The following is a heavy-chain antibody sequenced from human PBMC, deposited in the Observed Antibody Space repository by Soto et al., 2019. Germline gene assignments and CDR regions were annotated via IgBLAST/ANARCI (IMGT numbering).Heavy chain of an antibody. CDR3: ARTDYYDSSGSFGY. CDR2: ISYSGST. CDR1: GGSISNYY. J-gene: IGHJ4*02. Sequence: SETLSLTCAVSGGSISNYYWSWIRQPPGKGLEWIGYISYSGSTNYNPSLKSRVTISVDTSKKQFSLKLSSVTAADTAMYFCARTDYYDSSGSFGYWGQGTLVTVSS. D-gene: IGHD3-22*01. V-gene: IGHV4-59*01.